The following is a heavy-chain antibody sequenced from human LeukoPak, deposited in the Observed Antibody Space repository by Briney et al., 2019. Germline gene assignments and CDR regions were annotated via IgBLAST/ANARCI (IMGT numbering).Heavy chain of an antibody. V-gene: IGHV3-21*01. CDR2: ISSSSYI. CDR3: ASSGSYPTKWGSVDY. J-gene: IGHJ4*02. CDR1: GFTFSSYS. Sequence: GGSLRPSCAASGFTFSSYSMNWVRQAPGKGLEWVSSISSSSYIYYADSVKGRFTISRDNAKNSLYLQMNSLRAEDTAVYYCASSGSYPTKWGSVDYWGQGTLVTVSS. D-gene: IGHD1-26*01.